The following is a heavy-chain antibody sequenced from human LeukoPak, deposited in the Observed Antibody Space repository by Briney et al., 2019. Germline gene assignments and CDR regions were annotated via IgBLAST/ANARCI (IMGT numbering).Heavy chain of an antibody. CDR1: GGSISSSSYY. CDR2: IYYSGST. Sequence: SETLSLTCTVSGGSISSSSYYWGWIRQPPGKGLEWIGSIYYSGSTYYNPSLKSRVTISVDTSKNQFSLKLSSVTAADTAVYYCARNISPPPDIVVVPAARDDAFDIWGQGTMVTVSS. CDR3: ARNISPPPDIVVVPAARDDAFDI. V-gene: IGHV4-39*07. D-gene: IGHD2-2*01. J-gene: IGHJ3*02.